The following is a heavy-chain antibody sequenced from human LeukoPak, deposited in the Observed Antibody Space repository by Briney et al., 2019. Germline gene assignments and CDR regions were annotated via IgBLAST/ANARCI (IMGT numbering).Heavy chain of an antibody. CDR1: GFTFSSYA. V-gene: IGHV3-30-3*01. CDR2: IAFDGSNA. Sequence: PGRSLRLPCVASGFTFSSYAMHWVRQAPGKGLEWVAVIAFDGSNALYADSVKGRFTISRDISKSTLYLEMNSLKAEDSAIYYCSRGRYGDYSRSGYYYGMDVWGQGTTVTVSS. J-gene: IGHJ6*02. D-gene: IGHD4-17*01. CDR3: SRGRYGDYSRSGYYYGMDV.